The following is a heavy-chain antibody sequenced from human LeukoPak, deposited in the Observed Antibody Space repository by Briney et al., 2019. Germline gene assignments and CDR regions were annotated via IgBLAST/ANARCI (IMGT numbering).Heavy chain of an antibody. CDR2: ISGDGGST. CDR1: GFTFSSYE. CDR3: AKRPDCSTTNCFRFEY. Sequence: PGGSLRLSCAASGFTFSSYEMNWVRQAPGKGLEWVSSISGDGGSTYYAESVKGRFTISRDNSKNTLYLQMNSLRAEDTAVYYCAKRPDCSTTNCFRFEYWGQGTLVTVSS. V-gene: IGHV3-23*01. J-gene: IGHJ4*02. D-gene: IGHD2-2*01.